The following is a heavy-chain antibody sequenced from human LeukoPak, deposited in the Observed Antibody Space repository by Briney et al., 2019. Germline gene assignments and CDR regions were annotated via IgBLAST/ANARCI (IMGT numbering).Heavy chain of an antibody. Sequence: PGRSLRLSCAASGFTFDDYTMHWVRQVPGKGLEWVSKISWNSGIIAYADSVKGRFTISRDNVKKSLYLQMNSLRAEDTAFYYCQKDREIEMIGKDGYFNTWGQGPLSSSPQ. D-gene: IGHD2-21*01. CDR3: QKDREIEMIGKDGYFNT. J-gene: IGHJ4*02. CDR2: ISWNSGII. V-gene: IGHV3-9*01. CDR1: GFTFDDYT.